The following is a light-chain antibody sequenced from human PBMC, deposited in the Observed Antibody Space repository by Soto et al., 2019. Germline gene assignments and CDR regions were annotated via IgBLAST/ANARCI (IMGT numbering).Light chain of an antibody. CDR3: QQYNNGWT. CDR1: QDIHVF. J-gene: IGKJ1*01. V-gene: IGKV1-9*01. Sequence: DVQLTQSPSFLSASEGDRVTITCRASQDIHVFLAWYQHKPGKAPRLLIESASALQSGVPSRFGRTVYWAELTLTISSLQPEDVATYYCQQYNNGWTFGQGNKV. CDR2: SAS.